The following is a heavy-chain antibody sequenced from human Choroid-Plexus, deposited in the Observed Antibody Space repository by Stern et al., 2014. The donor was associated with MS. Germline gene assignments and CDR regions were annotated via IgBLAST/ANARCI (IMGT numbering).Heavy chain of an antibody. CDR3: AKDRQYLTYFFDH. CDR2: VSYDRSNK. V-gene: IGHV3-30*18. J-gene: IGHJ5*02. CDR1: GFTLGSCA. Sequence: QVQLVESGGGVVQPGRPLRLSCVASGFTLGSCAMHWVRQAPGKGLEWVGGVSYDRSNKYYAHSVKGRFTISRDNSQNTLYMQMSSLRPEDTAVYYCAKDRQYLTYFFDHWGQGSLVTVSS. D-gene: IGHD2/OR15-2a*01.